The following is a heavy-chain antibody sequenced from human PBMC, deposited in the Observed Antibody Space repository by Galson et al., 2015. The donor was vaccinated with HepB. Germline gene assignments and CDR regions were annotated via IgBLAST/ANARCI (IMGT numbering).Heavy chain of an antibody. CDR2: IGTAGDT. CDR3: ARSLAEIVVVPAAIYYGMDV. D-gene: IGHD2-2*01. Sequence: SLRLSCAASGFTFSSYDMHWVRQATGKGLEWVSAIGTAGDTYYPGSVKGRFTISRENAKNSLYLQMNSLRAGDTAVYYCARSLAEIVVVPAAIYYGMDVWGQGTTVTVSS. J-gene: IGHJ6*02. CDR1: GFTFSSYD. V-gene: IGHV3-13*01.